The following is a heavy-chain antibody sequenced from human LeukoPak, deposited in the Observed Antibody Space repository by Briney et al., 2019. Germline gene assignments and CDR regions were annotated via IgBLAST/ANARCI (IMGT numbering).Heavy chain of an antibody. D-gene: IGHD3-22*01. CDR2: IYHSGST. CDR1: GYSISSSNW. Sequence: SDTLSLTCAVSGYSISSSNWWGWIRQPPGKGLEWIGYIYHSGSTYYNPSLKSRVTISVDRSKNQFSLKLSSVTAADTAVYYCARVGDYYDSSGYYYVGDWGQGTLVTVSS. J-gene: IGHJ4*02. V-gene: IGHV4-28*03. CDR3: ARVGDYYDSSGYYYVGD.